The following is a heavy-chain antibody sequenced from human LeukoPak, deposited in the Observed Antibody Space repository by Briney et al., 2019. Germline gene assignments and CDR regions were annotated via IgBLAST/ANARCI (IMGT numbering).Heavy chain of an antibody. Sequence: GGSLRLSCAASGFTFSSYWMHWVRQAPGKGLVWVSRINSDGSSTSYADSVKGRFTISRDNAKSTLYLQMNSLRAEDTAVYYCARPKGGYGADAFDIWGQGTMVTVSS. CDR3: ARPKGGYGADAFDI. CDR2: INSDGSST. D-gene: IGHD5-18*01. V-gene: IGHV3-74*01. CDR1: GFTFSSYW. J-gene: IGHJ3*02.